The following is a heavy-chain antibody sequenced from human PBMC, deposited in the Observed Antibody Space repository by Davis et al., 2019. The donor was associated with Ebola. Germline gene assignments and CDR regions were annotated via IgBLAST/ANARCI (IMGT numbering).Heavy chain of an antibody. CDR3: ASGYCSSTSCYTSYYYGMDV. CDR1: GGTFSSYA. J-gene: IGHJ6*02. CDR2: IIPILGIA. D-gene: IGHD2-2*02. Sequence: SVKVSCKASGGTFSSYAISWVRQAPGQGLEWMGRIIPILGIANYAQKFQGRATITADKSTSTAYMELSSLRSEDTAVYYCASGYCSSTSCYTSYYYGMDVWGQGTTVTVSS. V-gene: IGHV1-69*04.